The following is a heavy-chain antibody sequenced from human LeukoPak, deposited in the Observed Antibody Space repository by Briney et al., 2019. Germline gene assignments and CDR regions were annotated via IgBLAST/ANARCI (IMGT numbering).Heavy chain of an antibody. CDR1: GFTFSSYS. CDR3: ATVEAPDNYDVWYFGY. Sequence: GGSLRLSCAASGFTFSSYSMNWVRQAPGKGLEWVSSISSSSSYIYYADSVKGRFTISRDNAKNSLYLQMNTLRPEDTAVYYCATVEAPDNYDVWYFGYWGQGTLVTVSS. CDR2: ISSSSSYI. D-gene: IGHD3-22*01. V-gene: IGHV3-21*01. J-gene: IGHJ4*02.